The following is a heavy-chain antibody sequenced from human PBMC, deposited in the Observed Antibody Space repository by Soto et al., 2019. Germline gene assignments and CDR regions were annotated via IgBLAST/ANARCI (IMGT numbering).Heavy chain of an antibody. CDR1: GGSISRYY. J-gene: IGHJ4*02. CDR2: IYYSGST. V-gene: IGHV4-59*01. D-gene: IGHD2-8*01. Sequence: SETLSLTCTVSGGSISRYYWNWIRQPPGKGLEWIGYIYYSGSTKYNPSLKSRATISADTSKNQISLKLSSVTAADTAVYYCATYACMALSDNWGQGTLVTVSS. CDR3: ATYACMALSDN.